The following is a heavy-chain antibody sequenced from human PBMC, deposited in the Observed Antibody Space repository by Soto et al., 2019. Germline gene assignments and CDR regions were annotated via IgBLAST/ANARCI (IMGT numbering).Heavy chain of an antibody. V-gene: IGHV4-34*01. CDR2: INHSGST. Sequence: SETLSLTCAVYGGSFSGYYWSWIRQPPGKGLEWIGEINHSGSTNYNPSLKSRVTISVDTSKNQFSLKLSSVTAADTAVYYCARGSDFWSGYLGLRAFDIWGQGTMVTVS. CDR3: ARGSDFWSGYLGLRAFDI. D-gene: IGHD3-3*01. CDR1: GGSFSGYY. J-gene: IGHJ3*02.